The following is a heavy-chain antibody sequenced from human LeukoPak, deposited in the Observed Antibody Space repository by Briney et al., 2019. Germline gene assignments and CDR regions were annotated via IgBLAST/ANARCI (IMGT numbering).Heavy chain of an antibody. Sequence: PGGSLRLSCAASGFTFDDYGMSWVRQAPGKGLEWVSGINWNGGSTGYADSVKGRFTISRDNAKNSLYLQMNSLRAEDTALYYCARDPRYSGSYSGYFDYWGQGTLVTVSS. J-gene: IGHJ4*02. CDR2: INWNGGST. CDR3: ARDPRYSGSYSGYFDY. CDR1: GFTFDDYG. V-gene: IGHV3-20*04. D-gene: IGHD1-26*01.